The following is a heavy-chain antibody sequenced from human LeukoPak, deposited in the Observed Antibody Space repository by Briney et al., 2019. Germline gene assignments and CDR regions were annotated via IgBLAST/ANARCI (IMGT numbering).Heavy chain of an antibody. CDR2: IYTSGST. CDR1: GGSISSYC. D-gene: IGHD1-26*01. V-gene: IGHV4-4*07. J-gene: IGHJ4*02. CDR3: ASSSLVGAGYYFDY. Sequence: SETLSLTCTVSGGSISSYCWSWSRQPAGKGLEWIGRIYTSGSTNYNPSLKSRVTMSVDTSKNQFSLKLSSVTAADTAVYYCASSSLVGAGYYFDYWGQGALVTVSS.